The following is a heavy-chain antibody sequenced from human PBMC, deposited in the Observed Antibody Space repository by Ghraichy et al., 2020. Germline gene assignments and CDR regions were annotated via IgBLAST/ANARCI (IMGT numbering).Heavy chain of an antibody. CDR3: ASTYYYDSSGYYRPYYYYGMDV. V-gene: IGHV3-66*01. Sequence: GGSLRLSCAASGFTVSSNYMSWVRQAPGKGLEWVSVIYSGGSAYYADSVKGRFTISRDNSKNTLYLQMNSLRAEDTAVYYCASTYYYDSSGYYRPYYYYGMDVWGQGTTVTVSS. D-gene: IGHD3-22*01. CDR2: IYSGGSA. CDR1: GFTVSSNY. J-gene: IGHJ6*02.